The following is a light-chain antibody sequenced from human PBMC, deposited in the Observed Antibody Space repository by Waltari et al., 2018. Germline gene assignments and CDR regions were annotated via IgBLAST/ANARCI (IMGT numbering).Light chain of an antibody. CDR2: WAS. CDR1: QSVFYSSNNKDY. J-gene: IGKJ4*01. CDR3: QQYYISPLT. Sequence: DIVMTQSPESLAVSLGERATINCRSSQSVFYSSNNKDYLAWYQQKPGQPPKLLIYWASTREAVVPDRFSGGGSGTDFTLTISSLQAEDVAVYYCQQYYISPLTFGGGTKVEIK. V-gene: IGKV4-1*01.